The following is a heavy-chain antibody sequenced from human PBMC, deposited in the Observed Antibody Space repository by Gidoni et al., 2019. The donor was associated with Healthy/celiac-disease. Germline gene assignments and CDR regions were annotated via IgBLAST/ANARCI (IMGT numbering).Heavy chain of an antibody. J-gene: IGHJ4*02. V-gene: IGHV3-23*01. CDR3: AKGGYFDY. Sequence: EVQLLKSGGGFVQTGGSLRLSCAASGFTFSSHALKWVSQAPGKGLEYVSVISGSGGSTYYADSVKGRFTISRDNSKNTLYLQMNSLRAEDTAVYYCAKGGYFDYWGQGTLVTLSS. CDR2: ISGSGGST. CDR1: GFTFSSHA.